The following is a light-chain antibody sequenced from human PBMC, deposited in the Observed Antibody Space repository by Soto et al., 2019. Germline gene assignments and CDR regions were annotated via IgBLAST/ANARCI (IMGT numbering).Light chain of an antibody. CDR1: SSDVGGYSY. Sequence: QSVLTQPASVSGSPGQSITISCTGTSSDVGGYSYVSWYQQHPGKAPKLMIYDVSSRFSGVSNRFSGSKSGNTASLTISGLQAEDEADYYCSSYTSSSSVVFGGGTKVTVL. V-gene: IGLV2-14*01. CDR3: SSYTSSSSVV. J-gene: IGLJ2*01. CDR2: DVS.